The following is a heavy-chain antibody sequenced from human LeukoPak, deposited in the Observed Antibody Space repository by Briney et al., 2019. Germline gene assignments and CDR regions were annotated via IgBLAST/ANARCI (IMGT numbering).Heavy chain of an antibody. D-gene: IGHD3-22*01. J-gene: IGHJ4*02. CDR2: ITSNLNTI. CDR1: GFTFSTYN. V-gene: IGHV3-48*04. Sequence: GGSLRLSCAASGFTFSTYNMNWVRQAPGKGLEWLAYITSNLNTIYYADSMKGRFTISRDSAKNSLYLQMNSLRAEDTAVYYCVLGGYDSPYLGFDYWGQGTLVTVSS. CDR3: VLGGYDSPYLGFDY.